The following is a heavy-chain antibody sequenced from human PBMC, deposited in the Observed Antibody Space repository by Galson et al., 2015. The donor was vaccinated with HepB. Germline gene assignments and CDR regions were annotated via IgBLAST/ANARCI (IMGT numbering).Heavy chain of an antibody. CDR3: TSLTAVVRFYAFDI. V-gene: IGHV3-74*01. J-gene: IGHJ3*02. D-gene: IGHD5-18*01. CDR1: GFTLSGHW. Sequence: SLRLSCAASGFTLSGHWMHWVRQAPGKGLVWGSRIDTDGGSTSYADSVKGRFTISRDNAKNTLYLQMNSLRAEDTATYYCTSLTAVVRFYAFDIWGQGTMVTVSS. CDR2: IDTDGGST.